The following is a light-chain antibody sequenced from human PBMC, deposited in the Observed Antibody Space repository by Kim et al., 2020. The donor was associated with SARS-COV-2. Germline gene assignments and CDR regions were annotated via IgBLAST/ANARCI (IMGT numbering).Light chain of an antibody. CDR2: AAS. CDR1: QTINNY. V-gene: IGKV1-5*03. Sequence: SASVGDRVTITCRASQTINNYLAWYQQKSRRAPKLLIYAASTLESGVPARFSGSGSGTEFTLTISSLQPDDFATYYCQQYERTLVTFGQGTKLEI. J-gene: IGKJ2*01. CDR3: QQYERTLVT.